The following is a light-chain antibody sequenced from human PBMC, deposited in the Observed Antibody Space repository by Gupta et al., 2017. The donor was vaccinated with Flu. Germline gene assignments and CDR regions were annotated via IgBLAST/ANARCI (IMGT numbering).Light chain of an antibody. CDR2: SNN. Sequence: RVTISCSGSSSNIGSNTVNWYQQLPGTAPKLLIYSNNQRPSGVPDRFSGSKSGTSASLAISGPQSEDEADYYCAAWDDSLNVYVFGTGTKVTVL. J-gene: IGLJ1*01. CDR3: AAWDDSLNVYV. CDR1: SSNIGSNT. V-gene: IGLV1-44*01.